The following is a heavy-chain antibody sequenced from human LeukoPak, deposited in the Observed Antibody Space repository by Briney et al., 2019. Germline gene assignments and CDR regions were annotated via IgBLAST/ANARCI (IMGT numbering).Heavy chain of an antibody. Sequence: SETLSLTCTVSGGSISSYYWSWIRQPPGKGLEWIGYIYYSGSTNYNPSLKSRVTISVDTSKSQFSLKLSSVTAAETAVYYCARESSRGIAAAGTGSGAFDIWGQGTMVTVSS. CDR2: IYYSGST. CDR1: GGSISSYY. V-gene: IGHV4-59*01. CDR3: ARESSRGIAAAGTGSGAFDI. D-gene: IGHD6-13*01. J-gene: IGHJ3*02.